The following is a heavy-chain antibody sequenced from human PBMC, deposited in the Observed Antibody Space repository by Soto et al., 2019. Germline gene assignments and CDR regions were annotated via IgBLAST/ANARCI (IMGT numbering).Heavy chain of an antibody. CDR2: ISGSGTNT. J-gene: IGHJ4*02. CDR1: GFTFSSYV. V-gene: IGHV3-23*01. CDR3: AKDNSPYSGYNSFDY. D-gene: IGHD5-12*01. Sequence: EVRLLESGGGLIKPGGSLRLSCAASGFTFSSYVMSWFRRPPGPGLEGVSGISGSGTNTYYADSVKGRFTISRDNSKNTLYLQMTSLRAEDTAEYYCAKDNSPYSGYNSFDYWGEGTLVTVSS.